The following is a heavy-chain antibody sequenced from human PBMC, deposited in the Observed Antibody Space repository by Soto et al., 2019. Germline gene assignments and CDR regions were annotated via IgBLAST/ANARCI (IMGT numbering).Heavy chain of an antibody. D-gene: IGHD3-10*01. Sequence: GGSLRLSCAASAFTLSSYWMNWVRQAPGKGPVWVSRINSDGSITGYADSVKGRFTISRDNAKNTLYLQMNSLSAEDTAVYYCAREGPLTYMVRGVIAIHWYFDLWGRGTLVTVSS. CDR1: AFTLSSYW. CDR2: INSDGSIT. CDR3: AREGPLTYMVRGVIAIHWYFDL. V-gene: IGHV3-74*01. J-gene: IGHJ2*01.